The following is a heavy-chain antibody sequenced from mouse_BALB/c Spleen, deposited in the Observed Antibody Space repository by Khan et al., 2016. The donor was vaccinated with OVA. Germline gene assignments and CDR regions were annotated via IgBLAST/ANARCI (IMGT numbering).Heavy chain of an antibody. CDR2: ISSGSSTI. J-gene: IGHJ4*01. V-gene: IGHV5-17*02. CDR1: GFTFSGFG. CDR3: ARRRIFDGYYGGAMDY. D-gene: IGHD2-3*01. Sequence: EVELVESGGNLVQPGGSRKLSCAASGFTFSGFGMHWVRQAPEKGLEWVAYISSGSSTIYYADTVKGRFTISRDNPKNTLFLQMTSLRSEDTAMDYCARRRIFDGYYGGAMDYWGQGTSVTVSS.